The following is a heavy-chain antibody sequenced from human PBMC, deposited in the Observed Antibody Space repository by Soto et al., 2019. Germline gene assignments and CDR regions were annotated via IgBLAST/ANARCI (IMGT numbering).Heavy chain of an antibody. CDR3: ARDWGNGYWFDP. CDR2: ISCSAYYI. CDR1: GFTFSSYT. J-gene: IGHJ5*02. V-gene: IGHV3-21*01. D-gene: IGHD2-2*03. Sequence: EMQLVESGGGLVKPGGSLRLSCVVSGFTFSSYTMNWVRQAPGKGLEWVSSISCSAYYIYYADSVKGRFTVSRDNAESSLYLQMDSLRAEDTALYYCARDWGNGYWFDPRGQGTLVTVSS.